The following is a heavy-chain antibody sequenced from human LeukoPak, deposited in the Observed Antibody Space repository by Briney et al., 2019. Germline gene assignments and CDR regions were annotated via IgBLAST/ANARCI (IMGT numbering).Heavy chain of an antibody. D-gene: IGHD2-15*01. J-gene: IGHJ5*02. Sequence: ASVKVSCKASGYTFTVYYMFWVRQAPGQGLEWMGRINPNSGGTNYAQKFQGRVTMTRDTSISTAYMELSRLRSDDTAVYYCARGYCSGGSCYSVENWFDPWGQGTLVTVSS. V-gene: IGHV1-2*06. CDR1: GYTFTVYY. CDR3: ARGYCSGGSCYSVENWFDP. CDR2: INPNSGGT.